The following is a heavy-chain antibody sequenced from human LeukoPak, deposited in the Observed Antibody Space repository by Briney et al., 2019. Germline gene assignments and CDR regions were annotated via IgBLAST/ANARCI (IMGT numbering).Heavy chain of an antibody. CDR3: ARGMDIAP. Sequence: ASVKVSRTASGYTFTSYDINRVRQATGQGHEWRGWTNPNSGNTGYAHKFQGRVTMTRTAFISTAYMERSSLRSEDAAVYYCARGMDIAPWGQGTLVTVSS. CDR2: TNPNSGNT. CDR1: GYTFTSYD. V-gene: IGHV1-8*01. J-gene: IGHJ4*02. D-gene: IGHD5-12*01.